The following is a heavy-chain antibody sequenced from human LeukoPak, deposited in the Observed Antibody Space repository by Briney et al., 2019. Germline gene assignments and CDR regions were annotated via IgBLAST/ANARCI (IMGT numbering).Heavy chain of an antibody. D-gene: IGHD6-19*01. J-gene: IGHJ4*02. CDR3: ARAPTFSGWFDY. CDR2: ISSSSSYI. CDR1: GFTFSSYN. Sequence: GGSLRLSCAASGFTFSSYNMNWVRQAPGKGLEWVSSISSSSSYIYYADSVRGRFTISRDNAKNSLYLQMNSLRVEDTAVYYCARAPTFSGWFDYWGQGTLVTVSS. V-gene: IGHV3-21*01.